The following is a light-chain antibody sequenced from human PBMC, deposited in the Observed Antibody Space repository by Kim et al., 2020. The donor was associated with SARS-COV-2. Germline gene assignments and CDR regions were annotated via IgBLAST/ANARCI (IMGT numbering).Light chain of an antibody. CDR2: SNN. Sequence: GQRVTVSCSGSRSNIGSNTVNSYQQLPGNAPKLLIYSNNPRPSGVPDRFSGSKSGTSASLAISGLQSEDEADYYCAAWDDSLNGVVFGGWTQLTVL. CDR1: RSNIGSNT. CDR3: AAWDDSLNGVV. J-gene: IGLJ2*01. V-gene: IGLV1-44*01.